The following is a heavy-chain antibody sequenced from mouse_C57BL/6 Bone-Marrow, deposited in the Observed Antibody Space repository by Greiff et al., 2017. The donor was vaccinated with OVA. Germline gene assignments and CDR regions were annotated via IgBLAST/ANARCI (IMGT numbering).Heavy chain of an antibody. J-gene: IGHJ3*01. CDR1: GYTFTSYW. CDR3: AVYDGYYSWFAY. D-gene: IGHD2-3*01. Sequence: VQLQQPGAELVKPGASVKLFCKASGYTFTSYWMHWVKQRPGQGLEWIGMIHPNSGSTNYNEKFKSKATLTVDKSSSTAYMQLSSLTSEDSAVYYCAVYDGYYSWFAYWGQGTLVTVSA. V-gene: IGHV1-64*01. CDR2: IHPNSGST.